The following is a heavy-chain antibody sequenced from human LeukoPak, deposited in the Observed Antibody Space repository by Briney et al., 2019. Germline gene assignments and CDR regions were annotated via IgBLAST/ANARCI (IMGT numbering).Heavy chain of an antibody. CDR1: GGSISSYY. CDR2: IYDTGNT. CDR3: ARQEGYCSSTSCHNHFDY. Sequence: SETLSLTCTVSGGSISSYYWSWVRQPPGKGLEWIGHIYDTGNTNYNPSLESRVTISVDTSKNQFSLKLSSVTAADTAVYYCARQEGYCSSTSCHNHFDYWGQGTLVTVSS. V-gene: IGHV4-59*08. J-gene: IGHJ4*02. D-gene: IGHD2-2*01.